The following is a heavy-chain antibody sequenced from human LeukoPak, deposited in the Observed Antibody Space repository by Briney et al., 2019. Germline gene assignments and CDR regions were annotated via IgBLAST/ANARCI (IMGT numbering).Heavy chain of an antibody. V-gene: IGHV3-74*01. Sequence: GGSLRLSCVASGFTFSGYWMHWVRQAPGKGLVWVSRINSDGIGTAYADSVKGRFTISRDNAKNTLYLQMSSLRAEDTAVYYCVRNRQEGWIDYWGQGTLVTVPS. CDR3: VRNRQEGWIDY. D-gene: IGHD1-14*01. CDR1: GFTFSGYW. J-gene: IGHJ4*02. CDR2: INSDGIGT.